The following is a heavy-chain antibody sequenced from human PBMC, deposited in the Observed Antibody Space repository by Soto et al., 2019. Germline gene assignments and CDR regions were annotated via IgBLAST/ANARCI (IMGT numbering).Heavy chain of an antibody. D-gene: IGHD3-3*01. Sequence: SETLSLTCTVSGGSISSYYWSWIRQPPGKGLEWIGYIYYSGSTNYNPSLKSRVTISVDTSKNQFSLKLSSVTAADTAVYYCAGQVSFGVVEGWFDPWGQGTLVTVSS. CDR3: AGQVSFGVVEGWFDP. V-gene: IGHV4-59*01. CDR1: GGSISSYY. J-gene: IGHJ5*02. CDR2: IYYSGST.